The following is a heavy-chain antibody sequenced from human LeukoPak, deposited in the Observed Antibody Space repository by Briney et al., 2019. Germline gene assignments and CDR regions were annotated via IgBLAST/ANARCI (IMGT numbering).Heavy chain of an antibody. CDR3: AKEGDSNCYHSVDVFDI. J-gene: IGHJ3*02. D-gene: IGHD3-22*01. CDR2: ISSSSSTI. V-gene: IGHV3-48*02. Sequence: PGRSLRLSCAASGFTFSSYSMNWVRQAPGKGLEWVSYISSSSSTIYYADSVKGRFTLSRDNAKNSLYLQMNSLRDEDTAVYYCAKEGDSNCYHSVDVFDIWGQGTMVTVSS. CDR1: GFTFSSYS.